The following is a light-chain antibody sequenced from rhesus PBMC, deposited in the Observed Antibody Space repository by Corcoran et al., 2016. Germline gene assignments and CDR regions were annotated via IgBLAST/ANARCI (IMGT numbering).Light chain of an antibody. V-gene: IGLV2-32*01. Sequence: QAALTQPRSVSGSPGQSVTIYCTGTSSDIVGYNYVSWYQQHPGTAPKVMIYEVSERPSGVSDRFSGSKSGNTASLTISGLQAEDEADYYCCSYAGSYTFIFGGGTRLTVL. J-gene: IGLJ1*01. CDR3: CSYAGSYTFI. CDR2: EVS. CDR1: SSDIVGYNY.